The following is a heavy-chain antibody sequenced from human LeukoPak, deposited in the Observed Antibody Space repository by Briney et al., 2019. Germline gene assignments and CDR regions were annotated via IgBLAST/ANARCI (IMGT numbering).Heavy chain of an antibody. CDR1: GGSISSYY. D-gene: IGHD6-6*01. V-gene: IGHV4-4*07. Sequence: SEALSLTCTVSGGSISSYYWSWVRQPAGKGLEWIGRIYTSGSNNYNPSLKSRVTMSVDTSKNQFSLKLSSVTAADTAMCYCARDNEVAARSFDYWGQGTLVTVSS. J-gene: IGHJ4*02. CDR3: ARDNEVAARSFDY. CDR2: IYTSGSN.